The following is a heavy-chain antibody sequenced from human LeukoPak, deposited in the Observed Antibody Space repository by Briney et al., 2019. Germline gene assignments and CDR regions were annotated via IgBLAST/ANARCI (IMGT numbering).Heavy chain of an antibody. Sequence: SETLSLTCTVSGGSISSYYWSWIRQPPGKGLEWIGYIYYSGSTNYNPSLKSRVTISVDTSKNQFSLKLSSVTAADTAVYYCARDQGFGELSNWGQGTLVTVSS. V-gene: IGHV4-59*01. D-gene: IGHD3-10*01. CDR2: IYYSGST. J-gene: IGHJ4*02. CDR1: GGSISSYY. CDR3: ARDQGFGELSN.